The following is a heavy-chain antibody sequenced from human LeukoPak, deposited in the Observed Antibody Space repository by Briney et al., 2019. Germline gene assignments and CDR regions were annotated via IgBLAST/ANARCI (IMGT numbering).Heavy chain of an antibody. J-gene: IGHJ3*02. CDR2: VYNSGST. CDR1: GGSVSSYY. V-gene: IGHV4-59*02. D-gene: IGHD1-26*01. Sequence: SETLSLTCTVSGGSVSSYYWSWVRQPPGEGLEWITYVYNSGSTNYNPSLKSRVTISVDRSKNQFSLKMNSVTAADTAVYYCVRDWEGFNFDIWGQGTMVTVSS. CDR3: VRDWEGFNFDI.